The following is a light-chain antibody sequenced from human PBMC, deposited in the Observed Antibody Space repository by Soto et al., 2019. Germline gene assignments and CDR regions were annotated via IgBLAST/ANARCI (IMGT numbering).Light chain of an antibody. CDR3: QQYDAPPLT. Sequence: EIVLTQSPDTLSLSPGERATLSCRASQNIYINSLAWYQQRPGQAPRLLIYGGSTRATAVPDRFSGSGSGTDFALTISRLEPEDFAVYYCQQYDAPPLTFGPGTKVD. CDR1: QNIYINS. J-gene: IGKJ3*01. V-gene: IGKV3-20*01. CDR2: GGS.